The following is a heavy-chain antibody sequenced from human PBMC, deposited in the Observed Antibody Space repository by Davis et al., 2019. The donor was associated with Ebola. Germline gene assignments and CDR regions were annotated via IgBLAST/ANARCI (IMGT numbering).Heavy chain of an antibody. Sequence: SETLSLTCAVYAGSFSGYYWSWIRQPPGKGLEWIGEINHSGSTNYNPSLKSRVTISVDTSKNQFSLKLSSVTAADTAVYYCARVRHYYGSGSYSPWGQGTLVTVSS. J-gene: IGHJ5*02. CDR2: INHSGST. CDR1: AGSFSGYY. D-gene: IGHD3-10*01. CDR3: ARVRHYYGSGSYSP. V-gene: IGHV4-34*01.